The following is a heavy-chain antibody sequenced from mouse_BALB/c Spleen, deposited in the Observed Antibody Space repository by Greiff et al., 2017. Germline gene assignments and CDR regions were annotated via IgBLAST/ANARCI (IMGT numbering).Heavy chain of an antibody. Sequence: EVQGVESGGGLVQPGGSRKLSCAASGFTFSSFGMHWVRQAPEKGLEWVAYISSGSSTIYYADTVKGRFTISRDNPKNTLFLQMTSLRSEDTAMYYCARSGITTVVDYFDYWGQGTTLTVSS. CDR3: ARSGITTVVDYFDY. J-gene: IGHJ2*01. D-gene: IGHD1-1*01. V-gene: IGHV5-17*02. CDR1: GFTFSSFG. CDR2: ISSGSSTI.